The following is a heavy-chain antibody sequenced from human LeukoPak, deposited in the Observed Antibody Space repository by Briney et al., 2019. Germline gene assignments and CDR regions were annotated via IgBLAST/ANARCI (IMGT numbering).Heavy chain of an antibody. CDR3: VKDTIFTVDPFDY. D-gene: IGHD3-3*01. J-gene: IGHJ4*02. Sequence: GGSLRLSCVVSGMTFDRHGMHWVRQPPGKGLEWLAFIKYDGSRTDYEDSVQGRFTVSRDNSKNTLYLEMNSLRAEDTAIYYCVKDTIFTVDPFDYWGQGTLVTVSS. CDR1: GMTFDRHG. V-gene: IGHV3-30*02. CDR2: IKYDGSRT.